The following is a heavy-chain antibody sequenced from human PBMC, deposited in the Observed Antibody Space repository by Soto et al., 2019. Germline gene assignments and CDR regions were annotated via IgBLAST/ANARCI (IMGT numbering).Heavy chain of an antibody. CDR2: IYYSGNT. Sequence: SETLSLTCTVSGGSISTGGYYWSWIRQHPGKGLEWIGYIYYSGNTYYNPSLKSRVSISVDTSKNQFSLNLSSVTAADTAVYYCARVWESGYDSEYWFDPWGQGTLVTVSS. V-gene: IGHV4-31*03. J-gene: IGHJ5*02. D-gene: IGHD5-12*01. CDR3: ARVWESGYDSEYWFDP. CDR1: GGSISTGGYY.